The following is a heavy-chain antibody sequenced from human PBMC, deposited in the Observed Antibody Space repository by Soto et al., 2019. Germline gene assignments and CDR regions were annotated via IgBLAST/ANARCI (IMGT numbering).Heavy chain of an antibody. CDR1: GGSISSYY. V-gene: IGHV4-59*01. D-gene: IGHD2-15*01. Sequence: SETMYLTCTVSGGSISSYYWSWIRQHPGKGLEWIGYIYYSGSTNYNPSLKSRVTISVDTSKNQFSLKLSSVTAADTAVYYCARACLGFYCSLAFVIWGQGTMVTVSS. J-gene: IGHJ3*02. CDR3: ARACLGFYCSLAFVI. CDR2: IYYSGST.